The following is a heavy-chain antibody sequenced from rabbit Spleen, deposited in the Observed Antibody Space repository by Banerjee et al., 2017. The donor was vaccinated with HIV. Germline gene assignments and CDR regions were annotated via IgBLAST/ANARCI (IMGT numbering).Heavy chain of an antibody. CDR3: ARILNGSGWGAFSL. D-gene: IGHD4-1*01. V-gene: IGHV1S45*01. CDR1: GFSFSSSYW. J-gene: IGHJ4*01. CDR2: IYGGSRGST. Sequence: QEQLEESGGDLVKPGASLTLTCTASGFSFSSSYWICWVRQAPGKGPEWITCIYGGSRGSTYYASWAKGRFTISKASSTTVTLQMTSLTAADTATYFCARILNGSGWGAFSLWGPGTLVTVS.